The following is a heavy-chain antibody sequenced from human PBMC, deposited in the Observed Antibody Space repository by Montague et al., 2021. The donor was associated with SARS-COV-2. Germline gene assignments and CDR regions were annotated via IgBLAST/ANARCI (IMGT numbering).Heavy chain of an antibody. D-gene: IGHD3-10*01. J-gene: IGHJ4*02. CDR2: INHSGST. V-gene: IGHV4-34*01. Sequence: SETLSLTCAVYGGSFSGYYWNWIRQPPGKGLEWTGEINHSGSTNYNPSLKSRVTMSVDTSKNQFSLKLRSVTAADTAVYYCARGARQGYGFRLGSFDSWGQGTLVTVSS. CDR1: GGSFSGYY. CDR3: ARGARQGYGFRLGSFDS.